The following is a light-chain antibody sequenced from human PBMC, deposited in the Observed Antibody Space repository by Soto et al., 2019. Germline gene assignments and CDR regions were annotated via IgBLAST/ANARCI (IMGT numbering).Light chain of an antibody. Sequence: QSVLTQPPSVSAAPGQRVTISCSGSDSNIGQNHVSWYLHFPGTAPKLLIYDSNKRASGIPDRFSGSRSGPAATLGISGLQTGDEADYYCATWDSSLRSGVFGGGTKLTVL. J-gene: IGLJ3*02. V-gene: IGLV1-51*01. CDR2: DSN. CDR1: DSNIGQNH. CDR3: ATWDSSLRSGV.